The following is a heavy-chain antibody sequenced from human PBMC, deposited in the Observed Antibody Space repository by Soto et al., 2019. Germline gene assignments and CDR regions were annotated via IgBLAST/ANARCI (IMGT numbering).Heavy chain of an antibody. CDR3: ARWIVGAMILWFDP. CDR1: GYIFTNYY. V-gene: IGHV1-46*01. J-gene: IGHJ5*02. CDR2: INPGGGAT. Sequence: QVQLVQSGAEVKKPGASVKVSCKASGYIFTNYYIYWVRQAPGQGLEYIGIINPGGGATDYAQKFQGRVTMTRDTSTSTVYMELSSLRYEDTAVYYCARWIVGAMILWFDPWGQGTLVTVSS. D-gene: IGHD1-26*01.